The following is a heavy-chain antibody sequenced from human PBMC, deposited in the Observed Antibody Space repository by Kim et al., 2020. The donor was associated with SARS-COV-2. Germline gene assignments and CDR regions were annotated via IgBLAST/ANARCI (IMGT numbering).Heavy chain of an antibody. J-gene: IGHJ3*02. CDR1: GGSMRTFF. V-gene: IGHV4-59*12. CDR2: ITYSRNT. D-gene: IGHD1-1*01. Sequence: SETLSLTCTVSGGSMRTFFWSWIRQPPGKGPEWIGYITYSRNTNYDSSLKSRVALSVDVSRNQFSLWMSSVTAADTAVYYCARTIPRDYTTGYPYFAIWG. CDR3: ARTIPRDYTTGYPYFAI.